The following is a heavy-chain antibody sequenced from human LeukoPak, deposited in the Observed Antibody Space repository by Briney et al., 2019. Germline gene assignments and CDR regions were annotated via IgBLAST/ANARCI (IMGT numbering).Heavy chain of an antibody. CDR3: ARYGFSAVWQGGWHAFDI. D-gene: IGHD2-15*01. CDR1: GYTFTSHY. Sequence: ASVKVTCKASGYTFTSHYMHWVRQPPAQGLEWMGIINPSTGDTTFAHKFQGRLTMTRDMSTSTVYMELSSLTSEDTAVFYCARYGFSAVWQGGWHAFDIWGQGTVVTVSS. J-gene: IGHJ3*02. CDR2: INPSTGDT. V-gene: IGHV1-46*01.